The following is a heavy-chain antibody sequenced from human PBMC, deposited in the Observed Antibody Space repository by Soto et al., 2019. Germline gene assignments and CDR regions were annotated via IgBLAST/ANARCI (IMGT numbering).Heavy chain of an antibody. CDR3: ARHWKYCSGGSGYSRAYYYYYMDV. Sequence: PGESLKISCKGSGYSFTSYWIGWVRQMPGKGLEWMGIIYPGDSDTRYSPSFQGQVTISADKSISTAYLQWSSLKASDTAMYYCARHWKYCSGGSGYSRAYYYYYMDVWGKGTTVTVSS. CDR1: GYSFTSYW. J-gene: IGHJ6*03. D-gene: IGHD2-15*01. V-gene: IGHV5-51*01. CDR2: IYPGDSDT.